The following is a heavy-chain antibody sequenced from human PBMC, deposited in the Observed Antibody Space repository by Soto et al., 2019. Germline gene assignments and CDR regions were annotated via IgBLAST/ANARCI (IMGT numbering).Heavy chain of an antibody. Sequence: QVQLQESGPGLVKPSQTLSLTCTVSGGSISSGGYYWSWIRQHPGKGLEWIGYIYYSGSTYYNPSLKRRVTISVDTSKNQFSLKLSSVTAADTAVYYCARDRADIVVVPAAISYGMDVWGQGTTVTVSS. D-gene: IGHD2-2*02. CDR1: GGSISSGGYY. CDR3: ARDRADIVVVPAAISYGMDV. V-gene: IGHV4-31*03. J-gene: IGHJ6*02. CDR2: IYYSGST.